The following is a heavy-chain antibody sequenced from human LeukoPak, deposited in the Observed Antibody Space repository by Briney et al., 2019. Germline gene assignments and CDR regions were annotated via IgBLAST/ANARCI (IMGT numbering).Heavy chain of an antibody. J-gene: IGHJ4*02. Sequence: SETLSLTCTVSGGSISSYYWSWIRQPPGKGLEWIGYIYYSGSTNYNPSLKSRVTISVDTSKNQFSLKLSSVTAADTAVYYCAGLGPGGWYFDYWGQGTLVTVSS. CDR2: IYYSGST. CDR3: AGLGPGGWYFDY. CDR1: GGSISSYY. D-gene: IGHD6-19*01. V-gene: IGHV4-59*01.